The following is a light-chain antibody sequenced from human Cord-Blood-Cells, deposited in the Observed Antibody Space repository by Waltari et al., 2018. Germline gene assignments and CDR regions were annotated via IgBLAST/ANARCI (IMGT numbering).Light chain of an antibody. V-gene: IGLV2-23*01. CDR3: CSYAGSSTFWV. Sequence: QSALTPPASVSGSPGQSITISCTGTRSDVGSYNLVSWYQQHPGKAPKLMLYEGSKRPSGVSNRFSGSKSGNTASLTISGLQAEDEADYYCCSYAGSSTFWVFGGGTKLPVL. J-gene: IGLJ3*02. CDR1: RSDVGSYNL. CDR2: EGS.